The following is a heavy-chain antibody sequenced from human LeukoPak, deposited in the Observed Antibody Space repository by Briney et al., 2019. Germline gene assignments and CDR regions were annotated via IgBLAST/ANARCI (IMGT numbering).Heavy chain of an antibody. D-gene: IGHD3-10*01. CDR2: ISYDGSNK. CDR3: AKARYYYGSGRSYYFDY. J-gene: IGHJ4*02. V-gene: IGHV3-30*18. CDR1: GFTFSSYG. Sequence: GRPLRLSCAASGFTFSSYGMHWVRQAPGKGLEWVAVISYDGSNKYYADSVKGRFTISRDNSKNTLYLQMNSLRAEDTAVYYCAKARYYYGSGRSYYFDYWGQGTLVTVSS.